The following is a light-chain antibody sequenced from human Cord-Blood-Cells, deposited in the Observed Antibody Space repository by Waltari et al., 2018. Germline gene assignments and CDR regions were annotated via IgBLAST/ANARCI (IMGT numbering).Light chain of an antibody. CDR3: QQLNSYLFT. J-gene: IGKJ3*01. CDR2: AAS. Sequence: DIQLTQSPSFLSASVGDRVTITCRDSQGISSYLALYQQKPGKAPKLLIYAASTLQSGVPSRFSGSGSGTEFTLTISSLQPEDCATYYCQQLNSYLFTFGPGTKVDIK. V-gene: IGKV1-9*01. CDR1: QGISSY.